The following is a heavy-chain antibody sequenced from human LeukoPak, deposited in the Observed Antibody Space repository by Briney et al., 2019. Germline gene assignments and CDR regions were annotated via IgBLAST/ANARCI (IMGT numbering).Heavy chain of an antibody. Sequence: PSETLSLTCTVSGGSISSGGYYWSWIRQHPGKGLEWIGYIYYSGSTYYNPSLKSRVTISVDTSKNQFSLKLSSVTAADTAVYYCARMMGISGYYFDYWGQGTLVTVSS. D-gene: IGHD7-27*01. CDR1: GGSISSGGYY. CDR3: ARMMGISGYYFDY. J-gene: IGHJ4*02. CDR2: IYYSGST. V-gene: IGHV4-31*03.